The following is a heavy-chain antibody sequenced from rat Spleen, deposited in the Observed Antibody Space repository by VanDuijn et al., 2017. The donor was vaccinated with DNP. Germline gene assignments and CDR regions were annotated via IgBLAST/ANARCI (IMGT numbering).Heavy chain of an antibody. J-gene: IGHJ1*01. D-gene: IGHD1-3*01. CDR3: ARFGSTVATWYFDF. Sequence: EVQLVESGGNLVQPGRSLRLSCAASGFTFSGYWMFWIRQAPGRGLEWVASINSDGGGDYYSDSVKGRFTISRDDAKNTLYLQMDSLRSEDTATYYCARFGSTVATWYFDFWGPGTMVTVSS. CDR2: INSDGGGD. CDR1: GFTFSGYW. V-gene: IGHV5-58*01.